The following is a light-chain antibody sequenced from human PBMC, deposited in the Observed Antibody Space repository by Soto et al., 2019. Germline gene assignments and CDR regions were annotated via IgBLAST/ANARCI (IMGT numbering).Light chain of an antibody. CDR1: SSDVGGYNY. J-gene: IGLJ2*01. V-gene: IGLV2-14*01. Sequence: QSALTQPASVSGSPGQSITISCTGTSSDVGGYNYVSWYQQHPGKAPKLMIYDVSNRPSGVSNRFSGSKSGNTASLTISGLQAEDEADYYCSSYTRSSTVVFGGGTKVTLL. CDR2: DVS. CDR3: SSYTRSSTVV.